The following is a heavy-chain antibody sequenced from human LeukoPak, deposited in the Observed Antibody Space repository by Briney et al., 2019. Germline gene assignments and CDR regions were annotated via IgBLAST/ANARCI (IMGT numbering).Heavy chain of an antibody. Sequence: PGGSLRLSCAASGFTFSSYSMNWVRQAPGKGLEWVSSISSSSSYIYYADSVKGRVTISRDNAKNSLYLQMNSLRAEDTAVYYCARHPYCSSTSCYNFDYWGQGTLVTVSS. CDR3: ARHPYCSSTSCYNFDY. CDR1: GFTFSSYS. V-gene: IGHV3-21*01. J-gene: IGHJ4*02. CDR2: ISSSSSYI. D-gene: IGHD2-2*02.